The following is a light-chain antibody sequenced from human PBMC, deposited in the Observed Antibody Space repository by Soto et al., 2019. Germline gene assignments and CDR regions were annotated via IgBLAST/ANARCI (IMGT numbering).Light chain of an antibody. V-gene: IGLV2-8*01. Sequence: QSVPTQPPSASGSPGQSVTISRTGTKSDIGVYDFVSWYQHHPGKAPRLIIYEVVQRPSGVPDRFSGSKSGNTASLTVSGLQAADEADYFCKSYAGSNTYVFGSGTKLTVL. J-gene: IGLJ1*01. CDR3: KSYAGSNTYV. CDR2: EVV. CDR1: KSDIGVYDF.